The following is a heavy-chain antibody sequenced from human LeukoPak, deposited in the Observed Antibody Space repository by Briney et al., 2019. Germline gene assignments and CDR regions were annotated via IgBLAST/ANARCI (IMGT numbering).Heavy chain of an antibody. D-gene: IGHD3-22*01. Sequence: PGGSLRLSCAASGLTFITYWISWVRQAPGRGLEWVANIKQDGSVKYYVDSAKGRFTISRDNAKNSVYLEMSSLRADDTAVYYCATASRDISGYRNYLDNWGQGTLVTVSS. CDR3: ATASRDISGYRNYLDN. J-gene: IGHJ4*02. CDR2: IKQDGSVK. V-gene: IGHV3-7*01. CDR1: GLTFITYW.